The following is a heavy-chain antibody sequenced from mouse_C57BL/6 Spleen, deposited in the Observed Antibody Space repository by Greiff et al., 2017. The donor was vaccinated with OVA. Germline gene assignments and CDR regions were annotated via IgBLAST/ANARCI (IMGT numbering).Heavy chain of an antibody. CDR2: IDPETGGT. Sequence: VQLQQSGAELVRPGASVTLSCKASGYTFTDYEMHWVKQTPVHGLEWIGAIDPETGGTAYNQKFKGKAILTADKSSSTAYMELRSLTSEDSAVYYCTTTMVTPAWFAYWGQGTLVTVSA. D-gene: IGHD2-2*01. CDR1: GYTFTDYE. V-gene: IGHV1-15*01. J-gene: IGHJ3*01. CDR3: TTTMVTPAWFAY.